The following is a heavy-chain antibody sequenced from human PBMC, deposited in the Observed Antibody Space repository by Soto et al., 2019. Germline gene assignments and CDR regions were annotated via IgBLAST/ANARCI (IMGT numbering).Heavy chain of an antibody. CDR1: GGSFRGYC. D-gene: IGHD6-13*01. Sequence: QVQLQQWGAGLLKPSETLSLTCAVSGGSFRGYCWRWIGQPPGKGLEWSGEVNHSGSTNYHPSLKSRVTISVDTSKNQFSLKLSSVTAADTAVYYCARGPARRAAAGTFDYWGQGTLVTVSS. V-gene: IGHV4-34*01. CDR2: VNHSGST. J-gene: IGHJ4*02. CDR3: ARGPARRAAAGTFDY.